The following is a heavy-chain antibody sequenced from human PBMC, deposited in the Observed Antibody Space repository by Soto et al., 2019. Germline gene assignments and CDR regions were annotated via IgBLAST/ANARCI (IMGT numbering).Heavy chain of an antibody. V-gene: IGHV1-69*02. D-gene: IGHD2-2*01. J-gene: IGHJ4*02. CDR3: ARGYCSSTSCYVIDY. Sequence: GASVKVSCKASGGAFSSYTLCWVRHAPGQGLEWMGRIIPILGIANYAQKFQGRVTITADKSTSTAYMELSSLRSEDTAVYYCARGYCSSTSCYVIDYRGQGTLVTVSS. CDR2: IIPILGIA. CDR1: GGAFSSYT.